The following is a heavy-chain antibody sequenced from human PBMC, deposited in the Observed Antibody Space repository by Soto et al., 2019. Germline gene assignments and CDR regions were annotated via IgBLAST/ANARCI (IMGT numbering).Heavy chain of an antibody. CDR3: ARERYGSGGSCSKGYYGMDV. CDR1: GGSISSGGYY. J-gene: IGHJ6*02. D-gene: IGHD2-15*01. CDR2: IYSHGST. Sequence: QVQLQESGPGLVKPSQTLSLTCTVSGGSISSGGYYWSWIRQHPGKGMEWIGNIYSHGSTYYNPSLKSRVTISVDTSKNQFSLKLSSVTAADTAVYYCARERYGSGGSCSKGYYGMDVWGQGTTVTVSS. V-gene: IGHV4-31*03.